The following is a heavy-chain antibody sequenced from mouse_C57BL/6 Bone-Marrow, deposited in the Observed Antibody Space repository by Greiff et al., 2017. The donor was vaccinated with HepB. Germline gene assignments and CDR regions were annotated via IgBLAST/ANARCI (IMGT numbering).Heavy chain of an antibody. CDR1: GYTFTEYT. CDR3: ARHKYYYGSSPYWYFDV. CDR2: FYPGSGSI. V-gene: IGHV1-62-2*01. D-gene: IGHD1-1*01. Sequence: VKLMESGAELVKPGASVKLSCKASGYTFTEYTIHWVKQRSGQGLEWIGWFYPGSGSIKYNEKFKDKATLTADKSSSTVYMELSRLTSEDSAVYFCARHKYYYGSSPYWYFDVWGTGTTVTVSS. J-gene: IGHJ1*03.